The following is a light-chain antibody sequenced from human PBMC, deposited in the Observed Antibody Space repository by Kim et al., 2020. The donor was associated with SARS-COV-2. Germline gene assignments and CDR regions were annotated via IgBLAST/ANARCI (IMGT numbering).Light chain of an antibody. CDR2: GAS. V-gene: IGKV3-15*01. CDR1: QSVSTN. Sequence: VSPGESATLTCGASQSVSTNLVWYQHKPGQAPRLLIYGASTRAAGIPARCSGSGSGTEFTLTSSSLQSEDFAVYYCQQYTNWPRTFGQGTKVDIK. J-gene: IGKJ1*01. CDR3: QQYTNWPRT.